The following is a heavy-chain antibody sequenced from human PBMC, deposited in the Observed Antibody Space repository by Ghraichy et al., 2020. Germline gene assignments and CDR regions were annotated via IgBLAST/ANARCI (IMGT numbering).Heavy chain of an antibody. CDR1: GGSISSGGYY. J-gene: IGHJ5*02. CDR2: IYYSGST. CDR3: ARGIGVNHWFDP. V-gene: IGHV4-31*03. Sequence: SETLSLTCTVSGGSISSGGYYWSWIRQHPGKGLEWIGYIYYSGSTYYNPSLKSRVTISVDTSKNQFSLKLSSVTAADTAVYYCARGIGVNHWFDPWGQGTLVTVSS. D-gene: IGHD3-3*01.